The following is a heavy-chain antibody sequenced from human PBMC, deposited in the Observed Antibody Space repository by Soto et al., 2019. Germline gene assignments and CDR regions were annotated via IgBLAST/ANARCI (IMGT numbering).Heavy chain of an antibody. Sequence: SETLSLTCTVSGGSIGSSGYYWAWIRRPPGNGLEWVGTIYYTGTTYYNPFLRTRLTISVATSKNQFSLKLSSVTASDTAVYFSARYYDTSNRPYFHHWGQGTLVTVSS. D-gene: IGHD3-22*01. CDR3: ARYYDTSNRPYFHH. J-gene: IGHJ1*01. CDR2: IYYTGTT. V-gene: IGHV4-39*01. CDR1: GGSIGSSGYY.